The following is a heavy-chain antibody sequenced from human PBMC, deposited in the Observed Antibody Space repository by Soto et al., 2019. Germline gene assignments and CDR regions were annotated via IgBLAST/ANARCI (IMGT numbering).Heavy chain of an antibody. V-gene: IGHV3-33*01. CDR1: GFTFSSYG. D-gene: IGHD3-3*01. CDR2: IWYDGSNK. CDR3: ARDMFDGAIFGVVMASVDI. J-gene: IGHJ3*02. Sequence: PGGSLRLSCAASGFTFSSYGMHWVRQAPGKGLEWVAVIWYDGSNKYYADSVKGRFTISRDNSKNTLYLQMNSLRAEDTAVYYCARDMFDGAIFGVVMASVDIWGQGTMVTVSS.